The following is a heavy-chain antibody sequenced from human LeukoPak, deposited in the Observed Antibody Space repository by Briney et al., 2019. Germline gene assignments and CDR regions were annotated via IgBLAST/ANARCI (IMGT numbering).Heavy chain of an antibody. J-gene: IGHJ5*02. CDR1: GGTFSSYA. CDR2: IIPIFGTA. CDR3: ARDEMYYYDCSYWFDP. Sequence: SVKVSCKASGGTFSSYAISWVRQAPGQGLEWMGRIIPIFGTANYAQKFQGRVTITTDESTSTAYMELSSLRSEDTAVYYCARDEMYYYDCSYWFDPWGQRTLVTVSS. D-gene: IGHD3-22*01. V-gene: IGHV1-69*05.